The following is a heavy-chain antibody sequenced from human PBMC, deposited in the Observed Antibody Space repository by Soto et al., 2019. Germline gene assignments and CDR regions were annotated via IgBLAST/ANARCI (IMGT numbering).Heavy chain of an antibody. CDR3: AKNQGVELVPLATVDWFDP. CDR2: ISGSGFKK. CDR1: GFTFANFP. D-gene: IGHD1-26*01. Sequence: GGSLSLSCGASGFTFANFPMSWLRQAPRMRMEWISSISGSGFKKYYADSVKGRFTISRDNSKSTVYLELNNLSAEDTAVYHCAKNQGVELVPLATVDWFDPWGQGSVVTVSS. V-gene: IGHV3-23*01. J-gene: IGHJ5*02.